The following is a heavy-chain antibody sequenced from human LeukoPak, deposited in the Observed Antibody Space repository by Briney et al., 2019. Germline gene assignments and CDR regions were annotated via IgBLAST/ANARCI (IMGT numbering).Heavy chain of an antibody. J-gene: IGHJ6*04. CDR1: GFTFSSYA. CDR2: ISYDGSNK. D-gene: IGHD3-10*01. CDR3: ARVRLLWFGELPDV. Sequence: GGSLRLSCAASGFTFSSYAMHWVRQAPGKGLEWVAVISYDGSNKYYADSVKGRFTISRDNSKNTLYLQMNSLRAEDTAVYYCARVRLLWFGELPDVWGKGTPVTVSS. V-gene: IGHV3-30*04.